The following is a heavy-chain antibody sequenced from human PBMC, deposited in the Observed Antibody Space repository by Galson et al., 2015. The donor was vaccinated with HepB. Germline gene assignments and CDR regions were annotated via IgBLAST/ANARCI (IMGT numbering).Heavy chain of an antibody. CDR2: ITSKAGNYAT. J-gene: IGHJ4*02. V-gene: IGHV3-73*01. D-gene: IGHD4-17*01. CDR3: TKSTGPVYGAYGDY. Sequence: LSCAASGFTFSGSTIHWVRQASGKGLEWVGRITSKAGNYATAYAASVKGRFTISRDDAKTTAYLQMNSLETEDTAVYYCTKSTGPVYGAYGDYWGQGTLVTVSS. CDR1: GFTFSGST.